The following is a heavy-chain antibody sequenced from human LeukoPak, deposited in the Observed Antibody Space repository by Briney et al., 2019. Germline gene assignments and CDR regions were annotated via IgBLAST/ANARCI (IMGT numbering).Heavy chain of an antibody. CDR2: ISGSGGST. CDR1: GFTFSSYA. Sequence: GGSLRLSCAASGFTFSSYAMSWVRQAPGKGLEWVSAISGSGGSTYYADSVKGRFTISRDNSKNTLYLQMNSLRAEGTAVYYCATSSSGWYGDYWGQGTLVTVSS. CDR3: ATSSSGWYGDY. V-gene: IGHV3-23*01. J-gene: IGHJ4*02. D-gene: IGHD6-19*01.